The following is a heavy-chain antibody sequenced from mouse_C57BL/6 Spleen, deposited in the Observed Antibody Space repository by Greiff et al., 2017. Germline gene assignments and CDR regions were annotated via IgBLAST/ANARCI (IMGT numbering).Heavy chain of an antibody. Sequence: EVQLQQSGAELVRPGASVKLSCTASGFNFNDYYMHWVKQRPEQGLEWIGRIDPEAGDTEYAQKFQGKATMTADPSSNTAYLQLSSLTSEDTDDYYCTTAQCFPGFAYWGQGTLVTVSA. J-gene: IGHJ3*01. V-gene: IGHV14-1*01. D-gene: IGHD6-1*01. CDR3: TTAQCFPGFAY. CDR1: GFNFNDYY. CDR2: IDPEAGDT.